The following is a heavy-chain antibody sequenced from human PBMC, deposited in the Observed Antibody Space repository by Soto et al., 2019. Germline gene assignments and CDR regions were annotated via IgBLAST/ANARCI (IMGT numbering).Heavy chain of an antibody. CDR3: AGIKKTYYDFWSGYYIPYFDY. J-gene: IGHJ4*02. CDR1: GGSISSYY. V-gene: IGHV4-59*08. D-gene: IGHD3-3*01. CDR2: IYYSGST. Sequence: QVQLQESGPGLVKPSETLSLTCTVSGGSISSYYWSWIRQPPGKGLEWIGYIYYSGSTNYNPSLKRRVTISVDTSKNQFSLKLSSVTAADTAVYYCAGIKKTYYDFWSGYYIPYFDYWGQGTLVTVSS.